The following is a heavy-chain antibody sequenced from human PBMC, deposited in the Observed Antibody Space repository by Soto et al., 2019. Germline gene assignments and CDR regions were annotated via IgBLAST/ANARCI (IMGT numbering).Heavy chain of an antibody. CDR3: ARGDGYCGGDCYSTPYY. CDR2: IWYDGSNK. Sequence: GGSLRLSCAASGFTFSSYGMHWVRQAPGKGLEWVAVIWYDGSNKYYADSVKGRFTISRDNSKNTLYLQMNSLRAEDTAVYYCARGDGYCGGDCYSTPYYWGQRTLVTGSS. D-gene: IGHD2-21*02. V-gene: IGHV3-33*01. J-gene: IGHJ4*02. CDR1: GFTFSSYG.